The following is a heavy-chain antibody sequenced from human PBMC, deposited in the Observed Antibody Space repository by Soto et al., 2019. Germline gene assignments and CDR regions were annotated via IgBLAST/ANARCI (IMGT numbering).Heavy chain of an antibody. V-gene: IGHV3-74*01. CDR1: GFTFTDYL. D-gene: IGHD3-10*01. J-gene: IGHJ6*03. Sequence: EVQLVESGGGLVQPGGSLRLSCAASGFTFTDYLMHWVRQVPGEGLVWVSRVKYDVSSTNYADSVKGRFTISRDNAKNTLYLQMISLRNEDTAVYFCARGARGYYYMDVWGKGTTVTVSS. CDR2: VKYDVSST. CDR3: ARGARGYYYMDV.